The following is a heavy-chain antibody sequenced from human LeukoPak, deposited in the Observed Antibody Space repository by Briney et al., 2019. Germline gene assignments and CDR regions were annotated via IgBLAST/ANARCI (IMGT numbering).Heavy chain of an antibody. CDR1: GFTFSTYD. CDR3: ATVWSGSFQYYFDY. Sequence: PGGSLRLSCSASGFTFSTYDMSWVRQAPGKGLEWVSAISGSGGSTYYADSVKGRFTISRDNAKNSLYLQMNSLRAEDTAVYYCATVWSGSFQYYFDYWGQGTLVTVSS. CDR2: ISGSGGST. V-gene: IGHV3-23*01. D-gene: IGHD1-26*01. J-gene: IGHJ4*02.